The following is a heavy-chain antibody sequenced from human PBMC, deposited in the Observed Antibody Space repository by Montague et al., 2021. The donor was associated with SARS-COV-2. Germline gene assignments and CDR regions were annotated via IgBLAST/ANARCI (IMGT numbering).Heavy chain of an antibody. J-gene: IGHJ3*02. CDR2: ISSSSSYI. Sequence: SLRLSCAASGFTFSSYSMNWVRQAPGKGLAWVSSISSSSSYIYYADSVKGRFTISRDNAKNSLYLQMNSLRAEDTAVYYCARPRWDAFDIWGQGTMVTVSS. CDR1: GFTFSSYS. CDR3: ARPRWDAFDI. V-gene: IGHV3-21*01. D-gene: IGHD6-13*01.